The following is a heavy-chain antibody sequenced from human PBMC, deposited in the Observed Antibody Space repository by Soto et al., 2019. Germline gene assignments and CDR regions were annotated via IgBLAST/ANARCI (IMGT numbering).Heavy chain of an antibody. J-gene: IGHJ5*02. CDR3: VRDYLLTGLDP. CDR1: GASISSYY. D-gene: IGHD2-15*01. Sequence: EILSLTGTVSGASISSYYWTWVRQPPGKGLEWIGYVYYSGSTNYNPSLESRVTISIDASKKQFSLKMKAVTAADTAVYYCVRDYLLTGLDPWSQGTMVTV. V-gene: IGHV4-59*01. CDR2: VYYSGST.